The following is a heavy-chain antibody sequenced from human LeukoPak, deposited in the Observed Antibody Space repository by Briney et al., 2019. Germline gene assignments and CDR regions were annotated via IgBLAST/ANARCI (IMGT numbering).Heavy chain of an antibody. CDR2: IYISGTT. V-gene: IGHV4-30-4*08. J-gene: IGHJ4*02. D-gene: IGHD1-20*01. CDR3: ARVPPPHNWNPDY. CDR1: GASISSGDFY. Sequence: SQTLSLTCTVSGASISSGDFYWSWIRQPPGKGLEWIGYIYISGTTYYSPSLKSRVTISLDTSKNLFSLNLRSVTAADTAVYYCARVPPPHNWNPDYWGQGTLVTVSS.